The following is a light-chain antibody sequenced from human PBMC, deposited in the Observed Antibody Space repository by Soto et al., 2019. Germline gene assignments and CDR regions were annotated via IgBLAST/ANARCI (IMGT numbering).Light chain of an antibody. Sequence: EIVLMQSPGTLSLSPGERATLSCRASQSVSSNNLAWYHQKPGQPPRLLIYGASSRATGIPDRFSGSGSGTDFTLTISRLEPDDFAVYYCQQYDNSITFGQGTRLEIE. CDR2: GAS. V-gene: IGKV3-20*01. J-gene: IGKJ5*01. CDR3: QQYDNSIT. CDR1: QSVSSNN.